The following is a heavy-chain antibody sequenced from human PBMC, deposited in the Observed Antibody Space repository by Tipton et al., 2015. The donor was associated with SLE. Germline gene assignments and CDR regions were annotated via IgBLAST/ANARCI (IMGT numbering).Heavy chain of an antibody. CDR3: ARDYGGGYSYGDAFDI. V-gene: IGHV4-39*07. CDR1: GGSISSSSYY. J-gene: IGHJ3*02. Sequence: LRLSCTVSGGSISSSSYYWGWIRQPPGKGLEWIGSIYHSGSTYYNPSLKSRVTISVDTSKNQFSLKLSSVTAADTAVYYCARDYGGGYSYGDAFDIWGQGTMVTVSS. D-gene: IGHD5-18*01. CDR2: IYHSGST.